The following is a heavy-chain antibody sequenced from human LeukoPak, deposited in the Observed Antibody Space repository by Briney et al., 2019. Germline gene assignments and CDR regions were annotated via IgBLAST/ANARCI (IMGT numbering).Heavy chain of an antibody. J-gene: IGHJ4*02. CDR1: GFTFSSYI. CDR3: ARDSLLEPFDY. D-gene: IGHD1-1*01. V-gene: IGHV3-21*01. Sequence: GGSLRLSCAASGFTFSSYIMNWVRQAPGKGLEWVSSISSSSSYIYYADSVKGRFTISRDNAKNSLYLQMNSLRAEDTAVYYCARDSLLEPFDYWGQGTLVTVSS. CDR2: ISSSSSYI.